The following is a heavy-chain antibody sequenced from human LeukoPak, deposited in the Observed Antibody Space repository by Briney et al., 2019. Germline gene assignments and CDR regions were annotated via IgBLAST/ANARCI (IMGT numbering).Heavy chain of an antibody. Sequence: GGSLRLSCAASGFTFSSYGMSWVRQAPGKGLEWVSAISGSGGSTYHADSVKGRFTISRDNSKNTLYLQMNSLRAEDTAVYYCAKCILTGYYKGYMDVWGKGTTVTISS. CDR3: AKCILTGYYKGYMDV. V-gene: IGHV3-23*01. J-gene: IGHJ6*03. D-gene: IGHD3-9*01. CDR1: GFTFSSYG. CDR2: ISGSGGST.